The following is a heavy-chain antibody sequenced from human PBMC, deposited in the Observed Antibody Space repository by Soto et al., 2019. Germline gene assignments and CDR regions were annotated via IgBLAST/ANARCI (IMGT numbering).Heavy chain of an antibody. J-gene: IGHJ6*02. CDR1: EFTFSSHW. Sequence: ESGGDLVQPGGSLRLSCVGSEFTFSSHWMSWVRQAPGKGLEWVANIKQDGSEENYLDSVRGRFTISRDNAKNSVYLQMNSLRVEDTAVYYCGRDMDVWGQGTTVTVSS. V-gene: IGHV3-7*01. CDR2: IKQDGSEE. CDR3: GRDMDV.